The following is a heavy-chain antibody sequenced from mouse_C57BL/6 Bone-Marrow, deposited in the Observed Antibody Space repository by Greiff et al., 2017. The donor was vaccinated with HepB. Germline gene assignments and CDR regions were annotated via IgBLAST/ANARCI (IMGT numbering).Heavy chain of an antibody. J-gene: IGHJ4*01. V-gene: IGHV5-2*01. CDR3: ARHGLDYYAMDY. Sequence: EVHLVESGGGLVQPGESLKLSCESNEYEFPSHDMSWVRKTPEKRLELVAAINSDGGSTYYPDTMERRFIIARDNTKKTLYLQMSSLRSEDTAVYYCARHGLDYYAMDYWGQGTSVTVSS. CDR2: INSDGGST. D-gene: IGHD2-13*01. CDR1: EYEFPSHD.